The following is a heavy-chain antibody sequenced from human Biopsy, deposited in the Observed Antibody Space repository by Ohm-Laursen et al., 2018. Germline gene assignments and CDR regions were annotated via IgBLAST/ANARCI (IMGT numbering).Heavy chain of an antibody. J-gene: IGHJ4*02. CDR3: ARVTLPLYLDY. CDR2: ISGYSGNT. Sequence: ASVKVSCQASGYSFTSYGISWVRQAPGEGLEWMGRISGYSGNTNYAQKFQGRVTMTADTSTSTVYMEVRGLRSDDTAVYYCARVTLPLYLDYWGQGTRVSVSS. V-gene: IGHV1-18*01. D-gene: IGHD5/OR15-5a*01. CDR1: GYSFTSYG.